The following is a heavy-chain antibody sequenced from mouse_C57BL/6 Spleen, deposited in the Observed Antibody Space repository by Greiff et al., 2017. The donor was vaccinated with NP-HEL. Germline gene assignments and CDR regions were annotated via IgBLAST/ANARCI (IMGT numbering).Heavy chain of an antibody. CDR2: INYDGSST. D-gene: IGHD1-1*01. J-gene: IGHJ2*01. CDR1: GFTFSDYY. V-gene: IGHV5-16*01. Sequence: DVKLVESEGGLVQPGSSMKLSCTASGFTFSDYYMAWVRQVPEKGLEWVANINYDGSSTYYLDSLKSRFIISRDNAKNILYLQMSSLKSEDTATYYCAREGSSPFDYWGQGTTLTVSS. CDR3: AREGSSPFDY.